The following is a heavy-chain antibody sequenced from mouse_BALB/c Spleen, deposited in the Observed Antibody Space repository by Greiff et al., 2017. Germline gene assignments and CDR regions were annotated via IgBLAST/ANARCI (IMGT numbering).Heavy chain of an antibody. D-gene: IGHD2-1*01. CDR3: ARDGNYPY. CDR1: GFTFSSFG. Sequence: DVKLVESGGGLVQPGGSRKLSCAASGFTFSSFGMHWVRQAPEKGLEWVAYISSGSSTIYYADTVKGRFTISRDNPKNTLFLQMTSLRSEDTAMYYCARDGNYPYWGQGTLVTVSA. V-gene: IGHV5-17*02. CDR2: ISSGSSTI. J-gene: IGHJ3*01.